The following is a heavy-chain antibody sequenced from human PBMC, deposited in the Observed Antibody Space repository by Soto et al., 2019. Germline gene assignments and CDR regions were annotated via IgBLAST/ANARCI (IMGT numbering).Heavy chain of an antibody. Sequence: EVQLLESGGGLVQPGGSLRLSCAASGFTFSSYAMRWVRQAPGKGLEWVSAISGSGGSTYYADSVKGRFTISRDNSKNTLYLQMNSLRAEDTAVYYCTRRGSGSYYDYWGQGTLVTVSS. D-gene: IGHD1-26*01. V-gene: IGHV3-23*01. CDR3: TRRGSGSYYDY. CDR1: GFTFSSYA. CDR2: ISGSGGST. J-gene: IGHJ4*02.